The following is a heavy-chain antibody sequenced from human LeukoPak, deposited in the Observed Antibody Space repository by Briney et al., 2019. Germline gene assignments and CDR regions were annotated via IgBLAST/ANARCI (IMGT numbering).Heavy chain of an antibody. V-gene: IGHV7-4-1*02. CDR1: GYTFTSYA. CDR3: ARAASGYDRDYYYYMDV. D-gene: IGHD5-12*01. J-gene: IGHJ6*03. CDR2: INTNTGNP. Sequence: ASVKLSCKASGYTFTSYAMNWVRQAPGQGLEWMGWINTNTGNPTYAQGFTGRFVFSLDTSVSTAYLQISSLKAEDTAVYYCARAASGYDRDYYYYMDVWGKGTTVTVSS.